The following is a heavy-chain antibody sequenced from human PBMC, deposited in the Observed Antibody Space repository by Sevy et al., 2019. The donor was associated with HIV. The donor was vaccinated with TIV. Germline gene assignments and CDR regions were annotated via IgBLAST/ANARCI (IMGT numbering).Heavy chain of an antibody. CDR3: TLEGLYCSGGSCYSEGFDS. V-gene: IGHV3-15*01. Sequence: GGSLRLSCAAFGFTFTNAWMSWVRQAPGKGLEWVGRIKIKTDGGTTDYAAPVKGRFTISRDDSKNTLYLHMNSLKTEDTAVYYCTLEGLYCSGGSCYSEGFDSWGQGTLVTVSS. J-gene: IGHJ4*02. CDR1: GFTFTNAW. D-gene: IGHD2-15*01. CDR2: IKIKTDGGTT.